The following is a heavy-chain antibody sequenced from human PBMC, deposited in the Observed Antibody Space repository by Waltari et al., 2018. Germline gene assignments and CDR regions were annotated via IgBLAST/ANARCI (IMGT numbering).Heavy chain of an antibody. CDR1: GDSLRSTSYV. CDR2: IHYSGTT. CDR3: ARKPIFSGAYYYFDF. J-gene: IGHJ4*02. D-gene: IGHD1-26*01. V-gene: IGHV4-39*01. Sequence: QLQLQESGPGLVRPSETLSLTCSVSGDSLRSTSYVWGWVRQPPGKGLEWIASIHYSGTTHYDPSLQSRITISVDTSRNQLYLRLNSVAAADTAVYYCARKPIFSGAYYYFDFWGQGTLVTVSS.